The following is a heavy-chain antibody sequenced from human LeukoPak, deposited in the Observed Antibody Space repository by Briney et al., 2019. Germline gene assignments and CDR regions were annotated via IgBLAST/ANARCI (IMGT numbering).Heavy chain of an antibody. CDR1: GYTFSRYY. D-gene: IGHD3-10*01. V-gene: IGHV1-46*01. CDR3: ARDRELLWFGGEYNWFDP. Sequence: GASVKVSCKASGYTFSRYYIHWVRQAPGQGFAWMGIINLSAGSTSYAQRFQGRVTMTRDTSISTAYMELSRLRSDDTAVYYCARDRELLWFGGEYNWFDPWGQGTLVTVSS. J-gene: IGHJ5*02. CDR2: INLSAGST.